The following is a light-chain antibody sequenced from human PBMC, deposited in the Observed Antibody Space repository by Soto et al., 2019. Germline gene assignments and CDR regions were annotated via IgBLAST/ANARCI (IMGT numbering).Light chain of an antibody. CDR3: HQYINWPQST. CDR2: GAS. CDR1: RTISSN. Sequence: EIVMTQSPDPLSVSPGESATLSCRASRTISSNLAWYQQKPCQAPRHLIYGASTRANGIPARFSGSGSGTEFTHTISSLQSEDFAVYYCHQYINWPQSTFGQGTKVENK. J-gene: IGKJ1*01. V-gene: IGKV3-15*01.